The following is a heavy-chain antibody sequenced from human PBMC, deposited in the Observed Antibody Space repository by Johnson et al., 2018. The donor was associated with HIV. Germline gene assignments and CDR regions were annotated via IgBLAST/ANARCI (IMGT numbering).Heavy chain of an antibody. CDR1: GFTFSSYD. D-gene: IGHD5-12*01. Sequence: VQLVESGGGLVQPGGSLRLSCAASGFTFSSYDMHWVRQATGKSLEWVSAIGTAGDTYYPGSVKGRFTISRDNSKNAVYLQMNSLGAGDTAVYYCAKDQHGPLVPTVMRDDAFDIWGQGTMVTVSS. CDR3: AKDQHGPLVPTVMRDDAFDI. V-gene: IGHV3-13*01. J-gene: IGHJ3*02. CDR2: IGTAGDT.